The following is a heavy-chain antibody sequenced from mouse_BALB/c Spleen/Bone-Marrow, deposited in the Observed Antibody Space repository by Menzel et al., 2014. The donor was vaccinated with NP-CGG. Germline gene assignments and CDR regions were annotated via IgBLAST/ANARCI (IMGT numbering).Heavy chain of an antibody. CDR1: GFSLTSYG. J-gene: IGHJ3*01. CDR3: ARSTMITEGFAY. CDR2: IWAGGST. V-gene: IGHV2-9*02. D-gene: IGHD2-4*01. Sequence: VMLVESGPGLVAPSQSLSITCTVSGFSLTSYGVHWVRQPPGKGLEWPGVIWAGGSTNYNSALMSRLSISKDNSKSQVFLKMNSLQTDDTAMYYCARSTMITEGFAYWGQGTLVTVSA.